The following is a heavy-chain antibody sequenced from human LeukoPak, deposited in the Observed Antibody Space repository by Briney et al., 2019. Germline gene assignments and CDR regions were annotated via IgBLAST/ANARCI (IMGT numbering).Heavy chain of an antibody. CDR3: ARDPYSSSSGAFDI. D-gene: IGHD6-6*01. V-gene: IGHV4-59*12. J-gene: IGHJ3*02. CDR2: IHYRGST. Sequence: PSETLSLTCTVAGGSTSSYYWSWLRQPPGKGQERIGYIHYRGSTNYNPSLQSRVTISVNTSKNQFSLQLSSVTAADTAVYYCARDPYSSSSGAFDIWGQGTMVTVSS. CDR1: GGSTSSYY.